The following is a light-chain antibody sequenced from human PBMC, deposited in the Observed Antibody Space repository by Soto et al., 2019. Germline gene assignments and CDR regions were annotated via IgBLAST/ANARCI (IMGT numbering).Light chain of an antibody. CDR2: SDN. CDR3: APWDDSLNGWV. V-gene: IGLV1-44*01. Sequence: QSVLTQPPSASGTPGQRVTISCSGSSSNIGSNTVNWYQHLPGTAPKLLIYSDNQRPSGVPDRFSGSKSGTSASLAISGLHSEDEADYYCAPWDDSLNGWVFGGGTKLTVL. J-gene: IGLJ3*02. CDR1: SSNIGSNT.